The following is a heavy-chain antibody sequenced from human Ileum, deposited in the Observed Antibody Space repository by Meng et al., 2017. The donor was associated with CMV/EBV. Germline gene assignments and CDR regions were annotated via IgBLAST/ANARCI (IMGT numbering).Heavy chain of an antibody. CDR2: IYYSGTT. J-gene: IGHJ4*02. D-gene: IGHD3-22*01. V-gene: IGHV4-31*03. Sequence: SETLSLTCTVSGGSISSGGYYWSWIRQHPGKGLEWIGYIYYSGTTYYNPSLKSRVTISLDRSKNQFSLKLSSVTAADTAVYYCARRGESSGIFEYWGQGTLVTVSS. CDR1: GGSISSGGYY. CDR3: ARRGESSGIFEY.